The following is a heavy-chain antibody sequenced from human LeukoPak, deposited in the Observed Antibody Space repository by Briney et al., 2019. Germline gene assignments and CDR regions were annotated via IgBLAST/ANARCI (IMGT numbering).Heavy chain of an antibody. CDR2: ISGSGGST. Sequence: PGGSLRLSCAASGFTFSSYAMSWVRQAPGKGLEWVSAISGSGGSTYYADSVKGRFTISRDNSKNTLYLQMNSLRAEDTAVYYCATGKIWFGELLSFQYFQHWGQGTLVTVSS. J-gene: IGHJ1*01. V-gene: IGHV3-23*01. D-gene: IGHD3-10*01. CDR1: GFTFSSYA. CDR3: ATGKIWFGELLSFQYFQH.